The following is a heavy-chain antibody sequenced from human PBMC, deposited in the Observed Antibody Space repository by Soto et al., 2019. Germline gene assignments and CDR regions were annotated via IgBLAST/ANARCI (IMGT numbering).Heavy chain of an antibody. D-gene: IGHD3-10*01. CDR3: ARQYYGSGSPPYYYYGMDV. Sequence: GESLKISCKGSGYSFTSYWIGWVRQMPGKGLEWMGIIYPGDSDTRYSPSFQGQVTISADKSISTAYLQWSSLKASDTAMYYCARQYYGSGSPPYYYYGMDVWGQGTTVTVSS. CDR2: IYPGDSDT. V-gene: IGHV5-51*01. J-gene: IGHJ6*02. CDR1: GYSFTSYW.